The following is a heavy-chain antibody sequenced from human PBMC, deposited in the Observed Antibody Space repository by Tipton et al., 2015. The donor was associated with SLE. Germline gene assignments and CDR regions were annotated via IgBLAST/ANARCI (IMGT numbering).Heavy chain of an antibody. CDR3: ARGPSPRITMVRGVIDL. D-gene: IGHD3-10*01. CDR1: GGSISSYY. Sequence: TLSLTCTVSGGSISSYYWSWIRQPPGKGLEWIGYIYYSGCTNYNPSLKSRVTISVDTSKNQFSLKLSPVTAADTAVYYCARGPSPRITMVRGVIDLWGQGTLVTVSS. J-gene: IGHJ5*02. CDR2: IYYSGCT. V-gene: IGHV4-59*01.